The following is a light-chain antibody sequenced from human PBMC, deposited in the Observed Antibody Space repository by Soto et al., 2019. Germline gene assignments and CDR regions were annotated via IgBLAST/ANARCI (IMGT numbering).Light chain of an antibody. J-gene: IGLJ1*01. CDR2: DVS. Sequence: QSALTQPRSVSGSPGQSVTISCTGTSGDVGGYNFVSWYQQHPGKAPTLMIFDVSQRPSGVPDRFSGSKSGNTASLTISGLQTEDEADYYCNSYTSTFAYVFGTGTKLTVL. CDR1: SGDVGGYNF. V-gene: IGLV2-11*01. CDR3: NSYTSTFAYV.